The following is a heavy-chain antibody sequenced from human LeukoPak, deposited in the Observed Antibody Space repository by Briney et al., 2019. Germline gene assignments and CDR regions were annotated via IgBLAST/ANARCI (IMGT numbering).Heavy chain of an antibody. V-gene: IGHV4-59*11. J-gene: IGHJ4*02. CDR3: ATEQWLDPFAPGYYFDY. CDR1: DDSFSSHY. CDR2: ISYIGST. D-gene: IGHD6-19*01. Sequence: PSETPSLTCAVSDDSFSSHYWTWIRQPPGKGLEWIGYISYIGSTNYDPSLKSRVTISIDTSRNQFSLRLSSVTAADTAVYYCATEQWLDPFAPGYYFDYWGQGTLVTVSS.